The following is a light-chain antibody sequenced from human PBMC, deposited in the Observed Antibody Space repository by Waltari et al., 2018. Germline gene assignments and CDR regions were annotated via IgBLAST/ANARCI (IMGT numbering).Light chain of an antibody. CDR3: QQRSNWPSALT. CDR2: DAS. V-gene: IGKV3-11*01. Sequence: EIVLTQSPATLSLSPGERATLSCRASQSVSSYLAWYQQKPGPAPRLLIYDASNRATGIPARFSGSGSGTDFTLTISSLEPEDFAVYYCQQRSNWPSALTFGGGTKVEIK. CDR1: QSVSSY. J-gene: IGKJ4*01.